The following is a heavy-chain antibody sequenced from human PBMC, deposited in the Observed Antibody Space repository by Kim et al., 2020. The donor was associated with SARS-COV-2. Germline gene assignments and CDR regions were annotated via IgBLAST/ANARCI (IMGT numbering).Heavy chain of an antibody. D-gene: IGHD6-19*01. V-gene: IGHV4-34*01. CDR3: ARHSAVAAQEGWFDP. Sequence: PPLKSGVTRSVDTSTNQFSLKLSSVTAADTAVYYCARHSAVAAQEGWFDPWGQGTLVTVSS. J-gene: IGHJ5*02.